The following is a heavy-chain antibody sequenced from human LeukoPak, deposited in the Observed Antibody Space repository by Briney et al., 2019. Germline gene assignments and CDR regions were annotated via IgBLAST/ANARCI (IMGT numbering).Heavy chain of an antibody. D-gene: IGHD6-6*01. V-gene: IGHV4-39*07. Sequence: PSETLSLTCTVSGGSISSSSNYWGWIRQPPGKGLEWIGSIYYSGSTYYNPSLKSRVTISVDTSKNQFSLKLSSVTAADTAVYYCAGSSGFDNWFDPWGQGTLVTVSS. CDR2: IYYSGST. J-gene: IGHJ5*02. CDR3: AGSSGFDNWFDP. CDR1: GGSISSSSNY.